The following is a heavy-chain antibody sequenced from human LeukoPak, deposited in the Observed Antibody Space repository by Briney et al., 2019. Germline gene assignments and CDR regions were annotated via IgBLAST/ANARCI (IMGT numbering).Heavy chain of an antibody. Sequence: GGSLRLSCAASGFTFNSYWMHWVRQAPGKGLVWVSRINRDGSSTSYADSVKGRFTISRDNAKNTLYLQMNSLRAEDTAVYYCANLPLVRGVILAVVYWGQGTLVTVSS. CDR2: INRDGSST. D-gene: IGHD3-10*01. CDR3: ANLPLVRGVILAVVY. V-gene: IGHV3-74*01. CDR1: GFTFNSYW. J-gene: IGHJ4*02.